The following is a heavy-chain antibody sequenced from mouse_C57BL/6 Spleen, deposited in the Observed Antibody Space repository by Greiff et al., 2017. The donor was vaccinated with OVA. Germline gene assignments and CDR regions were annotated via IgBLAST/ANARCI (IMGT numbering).Heavy chain of an antibody. V-gene: IGHV1-26*01. J-gene: IGHJ4*01. CDR3: ARNGNYDFYYAMDY. CDR2: INPNNGGT. CDR1: GYTFTDYY. D-gene: IGHD2-1*01. Sequence: VQLQQSGPELVKPGASVKISCKASGYTFTDYYMNWVKQSHGKSLEWIGDINPNNGGTSYNQKFKGKATLTVDKSSSTAYMELRSLTSEDSAVYYCARNGNYDFYYAMDYWGQGTSVTVSS.